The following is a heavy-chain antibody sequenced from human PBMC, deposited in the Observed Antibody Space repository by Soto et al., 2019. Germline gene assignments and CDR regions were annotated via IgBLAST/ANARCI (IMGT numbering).Heavy chain of an antibody. V-gene: IGHV3-21*04. CDR3: ARAQAVGSAHGMDV. D-gene: IGHD1-26*01. J-gene: IGHJ6*02. CDR1: GFTFRSYS. Sequence: EVRLVESGGGLVKPGGSLRLSCAAPGFTFRSYSMNWVRQAPGKGLEWVSSISSTSSYIYYADSVKGRFTISRENAKNSLLLQINSLRAEDTAVYYCARAQAVGSAHGMDVWGQGTTVTVSS. CDR2: ISSTSSYI.